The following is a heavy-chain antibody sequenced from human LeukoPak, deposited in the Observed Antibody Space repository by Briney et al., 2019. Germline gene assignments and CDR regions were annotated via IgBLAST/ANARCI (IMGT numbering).Heavy chain of an antibody. CDR1: GGTFISYA. CDR3: ARKGSMLITKAALDY. D-gene: IGHD2-2*01. Sequence: SVKVSCKASGGTFISYAISWVRQAPGQGLEWMGGIIPIFGTANYAQKFQGRVTITADESTSTAYMELSSLRSEDTAVYYCARKGSMLITKAALDYWGQGTLVTVSS. CDR2: IIPIFGTA. V-gene: IGHV1-69*01. J-gene: IGHJ4*02.